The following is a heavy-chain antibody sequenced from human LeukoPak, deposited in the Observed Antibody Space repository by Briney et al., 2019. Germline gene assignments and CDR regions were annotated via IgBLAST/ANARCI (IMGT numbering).Heavy chain of an antibody. Sequence: PSQTLSLTSTVSGGSISSYYWRCIRQPPPKGLEWVGYIYYSGSTNYNPSLKSRVTISVDTSKNQFSLKLSSVTAADTAVYYCARHKWDGYYYGMDVWGQGTTVTVSS. D-gene: IGHD1-26*01. CDR1: GGSISSYY. CDR3: ARHKWDGYYYGMDV. V-gene: IGHV4-59*08. J-gene: IGHJ6*02. CDR2: IYYSGST.